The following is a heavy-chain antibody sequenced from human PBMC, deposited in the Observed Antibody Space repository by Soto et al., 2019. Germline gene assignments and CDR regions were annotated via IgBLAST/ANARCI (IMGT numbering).Heavy chain of an antibody. J-gene: IGHJ5*02. CDR3: AREDYYDSSGDNWFDP. CDR2: IYTSGST. V-gene: IGHV4-4*07. D-gene: IGHD3-22*01. CDR1: GGSISSYY. Sequence: SETLSLTSTVSGGSISSYYWSWIRPPAGKGLEWIGRIYTSGSTNYNPSLKSRVTMSVDTSKNQFSLKLSSVTAADTAVYYCAREDYYDSSGDNWFDPWGQGTLVTVSS.